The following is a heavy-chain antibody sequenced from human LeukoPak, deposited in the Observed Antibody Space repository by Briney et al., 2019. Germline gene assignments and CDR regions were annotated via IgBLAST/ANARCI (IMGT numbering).Heavy chain of an antibody. Sequence: SETLSLTCTVSGGSINSYYWSWIRQPAGKGLEWIGRIFSSGNTIYNPSLQSRVTMSVDTSKNQFSLRLNSVSAADTAVYYCARSPHRLIGHWFDPWGQGTLVTVSS. CDR2: IFSSGNT. V-gene: IGHV4-4*07. CDR1: GGSINSYY. J-gene: IGHJ5*02. D-gene: IGHD3-16*01. CDR3: ARSPHRLIGHWFDP.